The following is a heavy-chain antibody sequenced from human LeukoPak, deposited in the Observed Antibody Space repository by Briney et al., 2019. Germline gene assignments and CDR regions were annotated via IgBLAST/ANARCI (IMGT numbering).Heavy chain of an antibody. CDR3: ARTRSSGGYSGADY. CDR1: GFTFDSHG. Sequence: GGALRLSCAASGFTFDSHGMTWVRQAPGKGLEWVSGLNWNGGSTGYADSLQGRFTISRDNAKNSLYLQMTSLRAEDTALYYCARTRSSGGYSGADYWGQGTLVTVSS. CDR2: LNWNGGST. J-gene: IGHJ4*02. V-gene: IGHV3-20*04. D-gene: IGHD1-26*01.